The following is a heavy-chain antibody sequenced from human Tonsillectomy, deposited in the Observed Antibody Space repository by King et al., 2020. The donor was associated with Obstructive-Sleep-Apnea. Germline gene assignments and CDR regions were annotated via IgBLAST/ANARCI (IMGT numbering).Heavy chain of an antibody. D-gene: IGHD6-13*01. J-gene: IGHJ6*02. CDR1: GFTFDDYA. V-gene: IGHV3-9*01. Sequence: VQLVESGGGLVQPGRSLRLSCAASGFTFDDYAMHWVRQAPGKGLEWVSGISWNSGTIAYADSVKGRFTISRGNAKNSLYLQMNSLRPEDTALYYCTKDISSSWYEDYYYGMDVWGQGTTVTVSS. CDR2: ISWNSGTI. CDR3: TKDISSSWYEDYYYGMDV.